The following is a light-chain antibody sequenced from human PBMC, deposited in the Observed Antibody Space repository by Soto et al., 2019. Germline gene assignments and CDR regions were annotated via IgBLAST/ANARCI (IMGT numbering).Light chain of an antibody. CDR1: QSVSTNF. CDR2: GAS. Sequence: EIVLTQSPGTLSLSPGEGATLSCRASQSVSTNFFAWYQQKPGQAPRLLIYGASTSATGIPDRFSGSGSGTDFTLAISRQEPEDFAVYYCQQYGRTSSTFGQGTKVEIK. J-gene: IGKJ1*01. CDR3: QQYGRTSST. V-gene: IGKV3-20*01.